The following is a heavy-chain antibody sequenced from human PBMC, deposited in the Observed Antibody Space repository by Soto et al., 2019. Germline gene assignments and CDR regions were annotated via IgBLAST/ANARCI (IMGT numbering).Heavy chain of an antibody. J-gene: IGHJ4*02. CDR1: GFTLSSYA. CDR2: ISGSGGST. CDR3: VRRGQYRYYFDY. Sequence: GGSLRLSCTVSGFTLSSYAMSWVRQAPGKGLEWVSAISGSGGSTYYADSVKGRFTISRENAKNTLYLQMDSLRAEDTALYYCVRRGQYRYYFDYSGQGTLVTVSS. D-gene: IGHD3-10*01. V-gene: IGHV3-23*01.